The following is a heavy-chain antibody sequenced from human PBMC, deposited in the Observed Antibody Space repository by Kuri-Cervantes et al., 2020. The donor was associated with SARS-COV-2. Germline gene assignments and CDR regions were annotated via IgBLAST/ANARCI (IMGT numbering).Heavy chain of an antibody. CDR1: GGSISSYY. CDR2: FYYSGIT. D-gene: IGHD1-26*01. V-gene: IGHV4-59*01. CDR3: ARDNILFSGSGFDY. J-gene: IGHJ4*02. Sequence: ESLKISCTVSGGSISSYYWSWIRQPPGKGLEWIGHFYYSGITNYNPSLKNRVTMSVDTSKNQFSLNLSSVTAADTAVYYCARDNILFSGSGFDYWGQGTLVTVSS.